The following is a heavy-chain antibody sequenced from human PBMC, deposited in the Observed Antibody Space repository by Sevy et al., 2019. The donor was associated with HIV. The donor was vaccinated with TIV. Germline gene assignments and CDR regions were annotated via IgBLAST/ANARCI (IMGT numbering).Heavy chain of an antibody. CDR1: GYSFTKFW. Sequence: GESLKISCKGSGYSFTKFWIGWARQMPGKGLEWMGIIYPGDSNTRYSPSFQGQVTISADKSISTPYLQWSGLKASDTAMYYCARHVYYYDSSGYYSIDSWGQGTPVTVSS. CDR2: IYPGDSNT. V-gene: IGHV5-51*01. D-gene: IGHD3-22*01. CDR3: ARHVYYYDSSGYYSIDS. J-gene: IGHJ4*02.